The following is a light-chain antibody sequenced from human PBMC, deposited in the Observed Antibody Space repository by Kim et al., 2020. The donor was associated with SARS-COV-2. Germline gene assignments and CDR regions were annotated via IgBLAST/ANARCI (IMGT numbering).Light chain of an antibody. Sequence: AAVGDRVPITCRASQSISSWLVWYQQKSGKAPKILIYKASNLESGVPSRFSGSGSGTEFTLTINSLQPDDFATYYCQHYSDYPWTFGQGTKVDIK. J-gene: IGKJ1*01. CDR2: KAS. CDR3: QHYSDYPWT. CDR1: QSISSW. V-gene: IGKV1-5*03.